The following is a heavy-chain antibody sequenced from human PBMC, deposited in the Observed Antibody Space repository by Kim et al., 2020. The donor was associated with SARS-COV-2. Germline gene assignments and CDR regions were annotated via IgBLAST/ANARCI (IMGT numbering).Heavy chain of an antibody. CDR1: GFTFSSYA. D-gene: IGHD1-7*01. CDR3: ARDRSELMELRPSVLLP. Sequence: GGSLRLSCAASGFTFSSYAMHWVRQAPGKGLEWVAVMSYDGSNKYYADSVKGRFTISRDNSKNTLYLQMNNLRVEDTAVYYCARDRSELMELRPSVLLPWGQGTLVTVSS. V-gene: IGHV3-30-3*01. CDR2: MSYDGSNK. J-gene: IGHJ5*02.